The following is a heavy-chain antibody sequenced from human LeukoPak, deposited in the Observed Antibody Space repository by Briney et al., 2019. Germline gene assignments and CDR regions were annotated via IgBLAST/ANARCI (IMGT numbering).Heavy chain of an antibody. Sequence: SVKVSRKASGGTFSSYAISWVRQAPGQGLEWMGGIIPIFGTANYAQKFQGRVTITADESTSTAYMELSSLRSGDTAVYYCARRIAVAEVYWGQGTLVTVSS. D-gene: IGHD6-19*01. CDR1: GGTFSSYA. V-gene: IGHV1-69*13. CDR2: IIPIFGTA. CDR3: ARRIAVAEVY. J-gene: IGHJ4*02.